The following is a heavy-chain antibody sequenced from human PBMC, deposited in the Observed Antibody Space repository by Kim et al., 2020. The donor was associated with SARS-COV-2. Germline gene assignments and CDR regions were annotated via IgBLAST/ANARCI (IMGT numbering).Heavy chain of an antibody. J-gene: IGHJ4*01. CDR1: GYTFSDYS. CDR2: INPKTGGA. Sequence: ASVKVSCKASGYTFSDYSIHWVRQAPGQGLEWMGWINPKTGGAKYAQKFQGGVTITRDTSISTAYMELTNLKFDDTAVYYCARDLGGFDSSGYFCHWGQGTLVTVSS. D-gene: IGHD3-22*01. V-gene: IGHV1-2*02. CDR3: ARDLGGFDSSGYFCH.